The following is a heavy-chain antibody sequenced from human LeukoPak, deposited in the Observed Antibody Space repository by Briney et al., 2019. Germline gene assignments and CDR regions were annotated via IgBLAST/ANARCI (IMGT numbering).Heavy chain of an antibody. V-gene: IGHV3-9*01. CDR3: ARDRSWGFDY. J-gene: IGHJ4*02. CDR1: GFTFDDYA. CDR2: ISWNSGSI. D-gene: IGHD1-26*01. Sequence: GGSLRLSCAASGFTFDDYAMHWVRQAPGKGLEWVSGISWNSGSIGYADSVKGRFTISRDNAKNSLYLQMNSLRAEDTAVYYCARDRSWGFDYWGQGTLVTVSS.